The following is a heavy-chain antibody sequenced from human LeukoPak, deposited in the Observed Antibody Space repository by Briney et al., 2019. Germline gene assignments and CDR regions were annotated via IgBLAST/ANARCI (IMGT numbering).Heavy chain of an antibody. CDR3: ARVAVAGTFDY. J-gene: IGHJ4*02. V-gene: IGHV1-46*01. CDR2: INPSGGST. D-gene: IGHD6-19*01. CDR1: GYTFTSYY. Sequence: ASVKVSCKASGYTFTSYYMHWVRQAPGQGLERMGIINPSGGSTSYAQKFQGRVTMTRDTSTSTVYMELSSLRSEDTAVYYCARVAVAGTFDYWGQGTLVTVSS.